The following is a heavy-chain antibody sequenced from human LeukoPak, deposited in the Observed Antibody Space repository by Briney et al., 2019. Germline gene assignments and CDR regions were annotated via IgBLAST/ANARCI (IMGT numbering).Heavy chain of an antibody. CDR3: AKGSGSYLSPLYYFDY. D-gene: IGHD1-26*01. V-gene: IGHV3-30*02. CDR2: MRYDENNK. J-gene: IGHJ4*02. CDR1: GFTFSSYG. Sequence: GGSLRLSCAASGFTFSSYGMHWVRQAPGKGPECVAFMRYDENNKYYADSVKGRFTISRDNSKNTLYLQMNSLRAEDTAVYYCAKGSGSYLSPLYYFDYWGQGTLVTVSS.